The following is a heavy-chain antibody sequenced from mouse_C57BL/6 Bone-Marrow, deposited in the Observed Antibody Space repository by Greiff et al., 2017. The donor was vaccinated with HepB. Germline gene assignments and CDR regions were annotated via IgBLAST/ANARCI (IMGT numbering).Heavy chain of an antibody. Sequence: QVQLQQSGAELVKPGASVKLSCKASGYTFTSYWMQWVKQRPGQGLEWIGEIDPSDSYTNYNQKFKGKATLTVDTSSSTAYMQLSSLTSEDSAVYYCARRIYYYGSSWWYFDYWGQGTTLTVSS. CDR2: IDPSDSYT. D-gene: IGHD1-1*01. CDR1: GYTFTSYW. CDR3: ARRIYYYGSSWWYFDY. J-gene: IGHJ2*01. V-gene: IGHV1-50*01.